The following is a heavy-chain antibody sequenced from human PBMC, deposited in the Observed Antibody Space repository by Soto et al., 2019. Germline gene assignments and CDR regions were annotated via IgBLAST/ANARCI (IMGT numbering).Heavy chain of an antibody. CDR1: GYTFTSYD. J-gene: IGHJ6*03. CDR3: ARGSHYDFWSGYYFRYYMDV. CDR2: MNPNSGNT. D-gene: IGHD3-3*01. V-gene: IGHV1-8*01. Sequence: ASVKVSCKASGYTFTSYDISWVRQATGQGLEWMGWMNPNSGNTGYAQKFQGRVTMTRNTSISTAYMELSSLRSEDTAVYYCARGSHYDFWSGYYFRYYMDVWGKGTTVTVSS.